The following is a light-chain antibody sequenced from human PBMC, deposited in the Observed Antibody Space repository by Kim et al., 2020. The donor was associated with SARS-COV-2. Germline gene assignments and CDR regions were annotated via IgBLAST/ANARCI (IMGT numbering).Light chain of an antibody. CDR3: QQYDNSPIT. V-gene: IGKV3-20*01. Sequence: PGERATPSCRAGQSLTDNYLAWYQLKPGQAPRLLIFGASSRATGIPDRFSGSGSGTDFALTISRLEPEDFAVYSCQQYDNSPITFGQGTRLEIK. CDR2: GAS. J-gene: IGKJ5*01. CDR1: QSLTDNY.